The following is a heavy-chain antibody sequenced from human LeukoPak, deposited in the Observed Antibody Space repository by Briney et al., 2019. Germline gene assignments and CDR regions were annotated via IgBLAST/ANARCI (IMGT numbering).Heavy chain of an antibody. Sequence: SETLSLTCTVSGGSISSYYWSWIRQPAGKGLEWIGRIYTSGSTNYNPSLKSRVTMSVDTSKNQLSLKLSSVTAADTAVYYCARLGEYYYDSSGYYDGVDYWGQGTLVTVSS. CDR3: ARLGEYYYDSSGYYDGVDY. J-gene: IGHJ4*02. D-gene: IGHD3-22*01. CDR1: GGSISSYY. CDR2: IYTSGST. V-gene: IGHV4-4*07.